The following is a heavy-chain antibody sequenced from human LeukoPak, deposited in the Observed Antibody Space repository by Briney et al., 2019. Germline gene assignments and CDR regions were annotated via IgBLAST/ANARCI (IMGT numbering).Heavy chain of an antibody. V-gene: IGHV4-61*01. D-gene: IGHD6-13*01. CDR2: KDYSGST. Sequence: SETLSLTCTVSGYSISSGYYWSWIRQPPGKGLEWIGYKDYSGSTNYNRSLKSRVTISVGTSKNQFSLKLSSVTAADTAVYYCARVYYSSSYDYWYFDLWGRGTLVTVSS. J-gene: IGHJ2*01. CDR1: GYSISSGYY. CDR3: ARVYYSSSYDYWYFDL.